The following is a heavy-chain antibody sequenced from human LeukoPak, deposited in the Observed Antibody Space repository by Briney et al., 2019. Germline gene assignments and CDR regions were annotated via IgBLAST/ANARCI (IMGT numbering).Heavy chain of an antibody. CDR1: GFTFSDYY. CDR2: ISSSGSTI. J-gene: IGHJ6*03. Sequence: GGSLRLSCAASGFTFSDYYMSWIRQAPGKGLEWVSYISSSGSTIYYADSVKGRFTISRDNAKNSLYLQMNSLRAEDTAVYYCARDPKHYHYYYYIDVWGKGTTVTVSS. V-gene: IGHV3-11*04. CDR3: ARDPKHYHYYYYIDV.